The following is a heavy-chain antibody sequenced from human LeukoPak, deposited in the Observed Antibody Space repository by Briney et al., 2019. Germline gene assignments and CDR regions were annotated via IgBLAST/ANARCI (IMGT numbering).Heavy chain of an antibody. CDR2: INHSGST. V-gene: IGHV4-34*01. D-gene: IGHD6-19*01. CDR1: GGSFSGYY. Sequence: RTSETLSLTCAVYGGSFSGYYWSWIRQPPGKGLEWIGEINHSGSTNYNPSLKSRVTISVDTSKNQFSLKLSSVTAADTAVYYCARLGPSVRRYRNGWPNRRGYMDVWGKGTTVTISS. CDR3: ARLGPSVRRYRNGWPNRRGYMDV. J-gene: IGHJ6*03.